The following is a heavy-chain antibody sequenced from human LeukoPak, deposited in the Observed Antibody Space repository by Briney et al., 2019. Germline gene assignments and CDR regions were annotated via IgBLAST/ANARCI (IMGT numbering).Heavy chain of an antibody. V-gene: IGHV3-23*01. CDR1: GFTFSSYA. CDR3: AKGNARITGTPDY. CDR2: ISGSGGST. D-gene: IGHD1-20*01. J-gene: IGHJ4*02. Sequence: PGESLRLSCAASGFTFSSYAMSWVRQAPGKGLEWVSAISGSGGSTYYADSVKGRFTISRDNSKNTLYLQMNSLRAEDTAVYYCAKGNARITGTPDYWGQGTLVTVSS.